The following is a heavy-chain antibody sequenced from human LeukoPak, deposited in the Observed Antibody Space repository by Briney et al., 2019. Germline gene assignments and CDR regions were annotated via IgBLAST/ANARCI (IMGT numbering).Heavy chain of an antibody. CDR2: INPSGGST. CDR3: ARWDSPLDY. CDR1: GSTFTSYG. J-gene: IGHJ4*02. V-gene: IGHV1-46*01. D-gene: IGHD3-22*01. Sequence: ASVKVSCKASGSTFTSYGISWVRQAPGQGLEWMGIINPSGGSTSYAQKFQGRVTMTRDTSTSTVYMELSSLRSEDTAVYYCARWDSPLDYWGQGTLVTVSS.